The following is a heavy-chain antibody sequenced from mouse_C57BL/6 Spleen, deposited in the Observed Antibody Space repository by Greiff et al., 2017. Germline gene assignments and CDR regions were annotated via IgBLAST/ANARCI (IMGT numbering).Heavy chain of an antibody. CDR1: GFSLTSYG. J-gene: IGHJ2*01. Sequence: VKLVESGPGLVQPSQSLSITCTVSGFSLTSYGVHWVRQSPGKGLEWLGVIWSGGSTDYNAAFISRLSISKDNSKSQVLFKMNSLQADDTAIYYCASGYGYFYFDCWGEGTPLTVSS. CDR2: IWSGGST. CDR3: ASGYGYFYFDC. D-gene: IGHD2-2*01. V-gene: IGHV2-2*01.